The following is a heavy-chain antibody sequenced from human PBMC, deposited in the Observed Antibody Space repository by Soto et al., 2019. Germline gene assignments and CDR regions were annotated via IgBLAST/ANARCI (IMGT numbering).Heavy chain of an antibody. D-gene: IGHD2-21*01. J-gene: IGHJ5*02. CDR3: AKCVVLRTTSGGWCNWFDA. CDR1: GFTFSTVA. V-gene: IGHV3-23*01. Sequence: EVQLLESGGSLVQPGGSLRLSCAASGFTFSTVAMIWVRRVPGVGLVWVSGASGSGGNTQYAECVKGRVTISRDNSTNTLYLQMNTLRAEDTAVYYCAKCVVLRTTSGGWCNWFDAWGQGTLVIVSS. CDR2: ASGSGGNT.